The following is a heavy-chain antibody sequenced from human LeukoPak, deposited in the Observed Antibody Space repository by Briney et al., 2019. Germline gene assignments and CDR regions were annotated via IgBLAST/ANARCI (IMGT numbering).Heavy chain of an antibody. CDR3: APPARGYSYGLDY. V-gene: IGHV3-9*01. D-gene: IGHD5-18*01. CDR2: ISWNSGSI. J-gene: IGHJ4*02. Sequence: SLRLSCAASGFTFDDYAMHWVRQAPGKGLEWVSGISWNSGSIGYADSVKGRFTISRDNAKNSLHLQMNSLRAEDTAVHYCAPPARGYSYGLDYWGQGTLVTVSS. CDR1: GFTFDDYA.